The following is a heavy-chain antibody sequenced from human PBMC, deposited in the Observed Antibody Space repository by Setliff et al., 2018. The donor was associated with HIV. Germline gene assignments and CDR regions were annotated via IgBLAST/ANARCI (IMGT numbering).Heavy chain of an antibody. Sequence: GGSLRLSCAASGFTFSNYGMHWIRQAPDKGLEWVAFIRFDGGGKYYADSVKGRFTISRDNSKNALYLQMDSLRAEDTAVYYCARDYSYVGFDLWGRGTLVTVSS. CDR2: IRFDGGGK. CDR1: GFTFSNYG. D-gene: IGHD4-4*01. V-gene: IGHV3-30*02. CDR3: ARDYSYVGFDL. J-gene: IGHJ2*01.